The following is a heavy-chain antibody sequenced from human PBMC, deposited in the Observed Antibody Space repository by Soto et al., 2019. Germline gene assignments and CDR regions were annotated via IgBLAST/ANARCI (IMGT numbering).Heavy chain of an antibody. J-gene: IGHJ4*02. D-gene: IGHD3-3*01. CDR2: ILPIFGTA. V-gene: IGHV1-69*12. CDR1: GGTFSSYA. Sequence: QVQLVQSGAEVKKPGSSVKVSCKASGGTFSSYAISWVRQAPGQGLEWMGGILPIFGTANYAQKFQGRVTITADESTSTAYMELSSLGSEDTAVYYCARVRVRFLEWLGSEGWGQGTLITVSS. CDR3: ARVRVRFLEWLGSEG.